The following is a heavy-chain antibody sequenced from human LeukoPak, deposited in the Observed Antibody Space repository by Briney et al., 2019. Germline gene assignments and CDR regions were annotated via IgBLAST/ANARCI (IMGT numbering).Heavy chain of an antibody. CDR2: ISYDGSST. D-gene: IGHD5-12*01. CDR3: ARIEYSGYDYVDY. J-gene: IGHJ4*02. Sequence: GSLRLSCAVSEFTFNSFAIHWVRQAPGKGLEWLAIISYDGSSTYLTDSVKGRFTISRDNAKNSLYLQMNSLRAEDTAVYYCARIEYSGYDYVDYWGQGTLVTVSS. V-gene: IGHV3-30*04. CDR1: EFTFNSFA.